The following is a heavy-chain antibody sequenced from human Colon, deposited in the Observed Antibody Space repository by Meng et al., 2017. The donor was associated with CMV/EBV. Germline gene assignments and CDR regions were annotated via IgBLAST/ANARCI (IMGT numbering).Heavy chain of an antibody. Sequence: SVKVSCKASGGTLSSYGFSWVRQAPGQGLEWVGGIIPMFGTANYAQTFRGRVTITTDDSTSTAYMELRSLRSEDTAVYYCARAKYCSSSSCSGFDIWGQGTMVTVSS. V-gene: IGHV1-69*05. CDR3: ARAKYCSSSSCSGFDI. CDR1: GGTLSSYG. D-gene: IGHD2-2*01. J-gene: IGHJ3*02. CDR2: IIPMFGTA.